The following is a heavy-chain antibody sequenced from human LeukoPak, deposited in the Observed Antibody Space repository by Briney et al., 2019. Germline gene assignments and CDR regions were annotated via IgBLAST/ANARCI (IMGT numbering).Heavy chain of an antibody. J-gene: IGHJ4*02. Sequence: GGSLRLSFAALGFTFSSYAMSWVRRAPGKGLELGSAISGSGVSTYYADSVKGRFTISRDNSKNTLYLQMNSLRAEDTAVYYCAKDFAIAMVRGVIYFDYWGQGTLVTVSS. CDR2: ISGSGVST. V-gene: IGHV3-23*01. CDR1: GFTFSSYA. D-gene: IGHD3-10*01. CDR3: AKDFAIAMVRGVIYFDY.